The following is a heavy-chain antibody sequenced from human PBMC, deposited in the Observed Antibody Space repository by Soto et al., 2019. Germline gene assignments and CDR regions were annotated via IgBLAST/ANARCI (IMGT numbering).Heavy chain of an antibody. Sequence: EVQLVESGGGLVQSGGSLGLSCVASGFSFRSYWMHWVRQAPGKGLVWVARISSDGTTTTYADSANGRFTVSRDNASHTLCLQMSSLRAEDTAVYYCARQYYGVLAGYYNDYWGQGTLVTVSS. CDR3: ARQYYGVLAGYYNDY. D-gene: IGHD3-9*01. CDR1: GFSFRSYW. J-gene: IGHJ4*02. CDR2: ISSDGTTT. V-gene: IGHV3-74*01.